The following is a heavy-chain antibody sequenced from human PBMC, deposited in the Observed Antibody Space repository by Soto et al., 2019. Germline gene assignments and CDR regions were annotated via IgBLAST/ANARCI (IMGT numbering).Heavy chain of an antibody. CDR3: ARDGIGIAVAGTYNGIDV. V-gene: IGHV1-69*01. CDR2: ITPLFGTA. Sequence: VQLVQSGAEVRKPGSSVKVSCKASGGTFANYAISWVRQAPGQGLEWMGGITPLFGTANYAQKFQGRVTMTADESTGTAYVELTGLRSGDTAVYHCARDGIGIAVAGTYNGIDVWGQGTTVTVSS. D-gene: IGHD6-19*01. CDR1: GGTFANYA. J-gene: IGHJ6*02.